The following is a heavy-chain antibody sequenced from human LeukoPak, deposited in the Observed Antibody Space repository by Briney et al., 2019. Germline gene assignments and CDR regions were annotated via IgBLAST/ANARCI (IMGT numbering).Heavy chain of an antibody. J-gene: IGHJ5*02. CDR1: RYTFTGYY. D-gene: IGHD2-15*01. Sequence: ASVKVSCKASRYTFTGYYMHWVRQAPGQGLEWMGWINPNSGGTNYAQKFQGRVTMTRNTSISTAYMELSSLRSEDTAVYYCAKNRPPVENWFDPWGQGTLVTVSS. V-gene: IGHV1-2*02. CDR3: AKNRPPVENWFDP. CDR2: INPNSGGT.